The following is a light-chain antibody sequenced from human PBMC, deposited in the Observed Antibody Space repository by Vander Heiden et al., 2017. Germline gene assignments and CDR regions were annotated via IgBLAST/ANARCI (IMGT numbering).Light chain of an antibody. V-gene: IGLV7-46*01. CDR3: FVYYGVARV. CDR1: TGAVTSGHY. J-gene: IGLJ2*01. CDR2: DTS. Sequence: AVVTQAPSLTVSPGGTVTLTCGSSTGAVTSGHYPYWFQQKPGQATTPLISDTSNRYSWTPARFSGSRLGGKAALTLSGAQPEDEADYYCFVYYGVARVFGGGTKLTVL.